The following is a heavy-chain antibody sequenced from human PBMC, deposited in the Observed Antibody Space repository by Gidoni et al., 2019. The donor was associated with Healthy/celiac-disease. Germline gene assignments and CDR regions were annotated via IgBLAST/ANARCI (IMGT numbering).Heavy chain of an antibody. D-gene: IGHD6-19*01. J-gene: IGHJ5*02. CDR1: GFTFDDYT. Sequence: EVQLVESGGVVVQPGGYLRLSCAASGFTFDDYTMQWVRQAPGKGLEWVSLISWDGGSTYYADSVKGRFTISRDNSKNSLYLQMNSLRTEDTALYYCAKDLGIAVAGTSGFDPWGQGTLVTVSS. CDR2: ISWDGGST. CDR3: AKDLGIAVAGTSGFDP. V-gene: IGHV3-43*01.